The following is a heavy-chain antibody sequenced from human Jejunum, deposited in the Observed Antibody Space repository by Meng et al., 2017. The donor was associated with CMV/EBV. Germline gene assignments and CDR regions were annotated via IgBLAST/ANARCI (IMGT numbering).Heavy chain of an antibody. V-gene: IGHV4-34*01. CDR2: ITHSGST. D-gene: IGHD1-26*01. J-gene: IGHJ4*02. CDR3: APGFRSWSGSYSS. CDR1: GAPFSGY. Sequence: QGHLQQGGRGLLKPSETLSLTCGVYGAPFSGYWSWVRQPPGKGLEWIGEITHSGSTNYNVSLKSRVTISIDTSKNQFSLKLSSVTATDTAVYYCAPGFRSWSGSYSSWGQGTLVTVSS.